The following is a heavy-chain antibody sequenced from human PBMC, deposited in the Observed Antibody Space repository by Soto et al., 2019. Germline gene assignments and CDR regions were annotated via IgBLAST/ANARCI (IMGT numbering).Heavy chain of an antibody. CDR3: EKVLMIVLMVSASYYYYYGMDV. J-gene: IGHJ6*02. CDR1: GLTFSSYG. V-gene: IGHV3-30*18. D-gene: IGHD2-8*01. CDR2: ISYDGSNK. Sequence: PGGSLRLSCAASGLTFSSYGMHWVRQAPGKGLEWVAVISYDGSNKYYADSVKGRFTISRDNSKNTLYLQMNSMRAEDTAVYYCEKVLMIVLMVSASYYYYYGMDVWGHGTTVTVA.